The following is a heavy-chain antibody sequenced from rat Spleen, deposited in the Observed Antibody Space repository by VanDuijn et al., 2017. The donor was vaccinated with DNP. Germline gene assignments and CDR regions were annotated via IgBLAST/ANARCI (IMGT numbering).Heavy chain of an antibody. CDR3: ARQKNWGYFDY. CDR2: ISSGVGVT. J-gene: IGHJ2*01. V-gene: IGHV5S11*01. D-gene: IGHD5-1*01. CDR1: GFTFSNYY. Sequence: EVQLVESGGGLVQPGRSMKLSCAASGFTFSNYYMVWVRQAPTKGLEWVASISSGVGVTYYRDSVKGRFTVSRDDAKSTLYLQMDSLRSEETATYYCARQKNWGYFDYWGQGVMVTVSS.